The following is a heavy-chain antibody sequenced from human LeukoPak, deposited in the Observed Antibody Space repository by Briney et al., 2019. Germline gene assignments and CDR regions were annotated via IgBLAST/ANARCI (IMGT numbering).Heavy chain of an antibody. CDR1: GGSISSYY. V-gene: IGHV4-59*01. J-gene: IGHJ5*02. CDR3: ARGSGSYGYRWFDP. Sequence: SETLSLTCTVSGGSISSYYWSWIRQPPGKGLEWIGYIYYSGSTNYNPSLKSRVTISVDTSKNQFSLKLSSVTAADTAVYYCARGSGSYGYRWFDPWGQGTLVTASS. CDR2: IYYSGST. D-gene: IGHD5-18*01.